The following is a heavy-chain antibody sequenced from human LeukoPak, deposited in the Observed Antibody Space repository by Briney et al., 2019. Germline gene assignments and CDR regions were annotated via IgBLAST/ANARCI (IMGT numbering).Heavy chain of an antibody. V-gene: IGHV3-64*01. CDR3: AITITGGNYYYMDV. J-gene: IGHJ6*03. D-gene: IGHD5-12*01. CDR1: GITFSDYT. CDR2: TSSSGGIT. Sequence: GGSLRLSCAASGITFSDYTMHWVRQAPGKGLESVSGTSSSGGITYYASFVRGRFTISRDNSKNTLHLQMGSLTVEDMAVYYCAITITGGNYYYMDVWGKGTTVTVSS.